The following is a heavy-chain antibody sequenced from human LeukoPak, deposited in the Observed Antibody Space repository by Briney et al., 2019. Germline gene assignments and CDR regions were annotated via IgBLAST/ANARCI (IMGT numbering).Heavy chain of an antibody. V-gene: IGHV3-33*01. D-gene: IGHD3-10*01. CDR2: IWYDGSNK. CDR1: GFTFSSYG. J-gene: IGHJ4*02. CDR3: ASEIRTGSFDY. Sequence: GGSLRLSCAASGFTFSSYGMHWVRQAPGKGLEWVAVIWYDGSNKYYADSVKGRFTISRDNSKNTLYLQMNGLRAEDTAVYYCASEIRTGSFDYWGQGTLVTVSS.